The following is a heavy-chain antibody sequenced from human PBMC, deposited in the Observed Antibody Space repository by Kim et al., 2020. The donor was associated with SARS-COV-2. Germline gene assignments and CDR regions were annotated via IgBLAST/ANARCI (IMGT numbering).Heavy chain of an antibody. CDR3: ARGWREHGFDG. J-gene: IGHJ6*02. D-gene: IGHD1-1*01. CDR2: IDPTGTVT. V-gene: IGHV3-23*01. Sequence: GGSLRLSCAASGFTFNTYAMNWVRQAPGRGLKWVSAIDPTGTVTFYADSENGRFTIYRDDSEITLYLQMNSLRAEDTALYYCARGWREHGFDGWGLGITVTV. CDR1: GFTFNTYA.